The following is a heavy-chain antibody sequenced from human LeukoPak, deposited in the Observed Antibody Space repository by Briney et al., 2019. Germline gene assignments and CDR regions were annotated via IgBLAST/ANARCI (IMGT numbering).Heavy chain of an antibody. CDR2: MNPNSGNT. D-gene: IGHD5-18*01. V-gene: IGHV1-8*01. J-gene: IGHJ4*02. Sequence: ASVKVSCKASGYTFTSYDINWVRQATGQGLEWMGWMNPNSGNTGYAQKFQGRVTMTRNTSISTAYMELSSLRSEDTAVYYCVRGGYGYGSVYVLPDYWGQGTLVTVSS. CDR1: GYTFTSYD. CDR3: VRGGYGYGSVYVLPDY.